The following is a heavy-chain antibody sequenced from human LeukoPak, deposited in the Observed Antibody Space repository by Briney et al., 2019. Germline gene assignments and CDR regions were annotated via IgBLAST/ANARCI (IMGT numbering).Heavy chain of an antibody. J-gene: IGHJ4*02. V-gene: IGHV5-51*01. D-gene: IGHD6-19*01. CDR1: GYSFTSYW. Sequence: GESLKISCKGSGYSFTSYWIGWVRQMPGKGLEWMGIIYPGDSDTRYSPSFQGQVTISADKSIRTAYLQWSSLKASDTAMYYCARLSYSSGWPPNFDYWGQGTLVTVSS. CDR2: IYPGDSDT. CDR3: ARLSYSSGWPPNFDY.